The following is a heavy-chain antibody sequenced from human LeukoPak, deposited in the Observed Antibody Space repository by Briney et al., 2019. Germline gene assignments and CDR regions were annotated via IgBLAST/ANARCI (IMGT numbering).Heavy chain of an antibody. V-gene: IGHV3-23*01. Sequence: PGGSLRLSCAASGFTLSSYAMSWVRQAPGKGLEWDSAISGSGGSTYYADSVKGRFTISRDNSKNTLYLQMNSLRAEDTAVYYCARNHRGYSYGSLEYWGQGTLVTVSS. CDR3: ARNHRGYSYGSLEY. CDR2: ISGSGGST. D-gene: IGHD5-18*01. J-gene: IGHJ4*02. CDR1: GFTLSSYA.